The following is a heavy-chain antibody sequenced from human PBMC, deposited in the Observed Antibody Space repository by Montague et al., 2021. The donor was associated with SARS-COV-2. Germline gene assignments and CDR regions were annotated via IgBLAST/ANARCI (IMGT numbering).Heavy chain of an antibody. J-gene: IGHJ4*01. CDR3: ARSGSSVWVVTVSAELDY. CDR2: T. Sequence: TNNNPSLKSRVIISVDTSQNQFSLKLSSVTAADTAVYYCARSGSSVWVVTVSAELDYWGHVILVIVSS. D-gene: IGHD1-26*01. V-gene: IGHV4-34*01.